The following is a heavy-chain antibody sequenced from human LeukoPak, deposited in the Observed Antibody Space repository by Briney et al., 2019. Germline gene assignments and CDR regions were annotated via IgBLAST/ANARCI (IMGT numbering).Heavy chain of an antibody. D-gene: IGHD2-2*01. J-gene: IGHJ5*02. Sequence: SVKVSCKASGGTFSSYTISWVRQAPGQGLEWMGRIIPILGIANYAQKFQGRVTITADKSTSTAYMELSSLRSEDTAVYYCAREGRGEYQLLSNPSFDPWGQGTLVTVSS. CDR1: GGTFSSYT. CDR3: AREGRGEYQLLSNPSFDP. V-gene: IGHV1-69*04. CDR2: IIPILGIA.